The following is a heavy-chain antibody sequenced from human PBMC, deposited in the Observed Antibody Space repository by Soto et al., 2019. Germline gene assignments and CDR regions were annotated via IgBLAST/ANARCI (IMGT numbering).Heavy chain of an antibody. CDR2: ISAYNGNT. V-gene: IGHV1-18*01. D-gene: IGHD2-8*01. CDR1: GYTFTSYG. CDR3: ARDKGGGFCTNGGCCDS. Sequence: QVQLVQSGAEVKKPGASVKVSCKASGYTFTSYGISWVRQAPGQGLEWMGWISAYNGNTNYAQKIQGRVTMTTDTATSTAYMELRGVRSDDTAVYYCARDKGGGFCTNGGCCDSWGQGTLVTVSS. J-gene: IGHJ4*02.